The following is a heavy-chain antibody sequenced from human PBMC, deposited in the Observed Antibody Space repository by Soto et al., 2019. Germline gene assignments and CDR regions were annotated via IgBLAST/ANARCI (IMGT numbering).Heavy chain of an antibody. J-gene: IGHJ4*02. V-gene: IGHV3-30*18. CDR3: AKEGNDFGDYVLGY. CDR2: ISYDGSNK. CDR1: GFTFSRFG. D-gene: IGHD4-17*01. Sequence: QVQLVESGGGVVQPGRSLRLSCAASGFTFSRFGLHWVRQAPGKGLQWVTFISYDGSNKYYADSVKGRFTISRDNSKNMLFLQMNSLRAEDTAVYYCAKEGNDFGDYVLGYWGQGTLVTVSS.